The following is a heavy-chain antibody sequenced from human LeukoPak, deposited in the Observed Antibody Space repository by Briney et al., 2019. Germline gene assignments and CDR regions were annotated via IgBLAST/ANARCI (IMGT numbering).Heavy chain of an antibody. J-gene: IGHJ3*02. CDR1: RFTFSSYG. CDR2: IRYDGSNK. D-gene: IGHD3-10*01. V-gene: IGHV3-30*02. CDR3: AKDLWFGELLYAFDI. Sequence: PGGSLRLSCAASRFTFSSYGMHWVRQAPGKGLEWVAFIRYDGSNKYYADSVKGRFTISRDNSKNTLYLQMNSLRAEDTAVYYCAKDLWFGELLYAFDIWGQGTMVTVSS.